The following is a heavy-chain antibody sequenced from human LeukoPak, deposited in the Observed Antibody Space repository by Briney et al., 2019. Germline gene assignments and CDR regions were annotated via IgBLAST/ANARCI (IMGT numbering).Heavy chain of an antibody. V-gene: IGHV1-18*01. CDR2: ISAYNGDT. Sequence: GASVKVSCKASGYTFISYGISWVRQAPGQGLEWMGWISAYNGDTNYPQKLQGRVTVTTDTSTSTAYMELRSLRSDDTAVYYCARDLFYDSSGFHHDFWGQGTLVTVSS. CDR1: GYTFISYG. CDR3: ARDLFYDSSGFHHDF. D-gene: IGHD3-22*01. J-gene: IGHJ4*02.